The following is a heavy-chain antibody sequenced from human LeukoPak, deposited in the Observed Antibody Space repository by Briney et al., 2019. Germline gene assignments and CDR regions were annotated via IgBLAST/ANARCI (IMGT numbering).Heavy chain of an antibody. V-gene: IGHV1-69*04. CDR2: IIPILGIA. J-gene: IGHJ6*02. CDR3: ARDNSGWDYYYYGMDV. Sequence: GASVKVFCKASGGTFSSYAISWVRQAPGQGLEWMGRIIPILGIANYAQKFQGRVTITADKSTSTAYMELSSLRSEDTAVYYCARDNSGWDYYYYGMDVWGQGTTVTVSS. CDR1: GGTFSSYA. D-gene: IGHD6-19*01.